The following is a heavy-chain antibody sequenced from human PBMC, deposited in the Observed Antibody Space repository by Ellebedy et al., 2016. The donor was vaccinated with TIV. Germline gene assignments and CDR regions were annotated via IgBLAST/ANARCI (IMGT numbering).Heavy chain of an antibody. CDR2: ISSSGKYT. V-gene: IGHV3-21*04. Sequence: GESLKISCAVSGFSFNIYGMNWVCQAPGKGLEWVAFISSSGKYTNYGDSVKGRFTISRDNSKNTLFLQMNSLRAEDTAVYYCAKDGRGTNPGHFDYWGQGTLVTVSS. CDR1: GFSFNIYG. CDR3: AKDGRGTNPGHFDY. D-gene: IGHD2-8*01. J-gene: IGHJ4*02.